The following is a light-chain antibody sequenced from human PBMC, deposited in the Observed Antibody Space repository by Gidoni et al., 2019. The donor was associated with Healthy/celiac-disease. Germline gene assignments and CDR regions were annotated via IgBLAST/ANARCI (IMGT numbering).Light chain of an antibody. CDR2: GAS. CDR3: QQYGSSPGT. Sequence: EIALTQSPGTLSLSPGERATLSCRASQSVSSSYLAWYQQKPGQAPRLLIYGASSRATGIPDRVSGSGSGTDFTLTISRLEPEDFAVYYCQQYGSSPGTFGQGTKVEIK. J-gene: IGKJ1*01. CDR1: QSVSSSY. V-gene: IGKV3-20*01.